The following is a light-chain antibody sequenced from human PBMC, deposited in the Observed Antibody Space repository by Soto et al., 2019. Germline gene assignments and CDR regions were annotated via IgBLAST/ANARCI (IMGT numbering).Light chain of an antibody. J-gene: IGKJ1*01. V-gene: IGKV1-5*03. CDR2: KAS. CDR1: ESIGDW. CDR3: QQYGT. Sequence: DIQMTQSPSTLSASVGDVVTITCRASESIGDWLAWYQQKPGKAPKLLIYKASSLESGVPSRFSGSGSGTEFTLTITSLQPDDFATYYCQQYGTFGQGTKVEIK.